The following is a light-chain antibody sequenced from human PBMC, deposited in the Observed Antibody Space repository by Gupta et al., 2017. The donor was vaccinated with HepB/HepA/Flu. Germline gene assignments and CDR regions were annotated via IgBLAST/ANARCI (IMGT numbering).Light chain of an antibody. CDR2: DVT. CDR1: SSDIGYYSY. V-gene: IGLV2-14*03. CDR3: SSYTTSSTWV. Sequence: QSALPPPASLSASPGQSITISCTGTSSDIGYYSYVSWYQQHPGKAPKLMIYDVTYRPSGVSNRVGGSKSGNTASLTISGLQAEDEAHDYCSSYTTSSTWVFGGGTKLTVL. J-gene: IGLJ3*02.